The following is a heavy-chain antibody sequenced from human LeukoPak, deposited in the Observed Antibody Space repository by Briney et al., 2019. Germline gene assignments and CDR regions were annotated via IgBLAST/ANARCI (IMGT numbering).Heavy chain of an antibody. Sequence: GGSLRLSCAASGFTFSNAWMSWVRQAPGKGLEWVGRIKSKTDGCTTDYAAPVKGRFTISRDDSKNTLYLQMNSLKTEDTAVYYCTTPPYCSGGSCSPAYYNYYMDVWGKGTTVTVSS. V-gene: IGHV3-15*01. CDR3: TTPPYCSGGSCSPAYYNYYMDV. CDR2: IKSKTDGCTT. D-gene: IGHD2-15*01. CDR1: GFTFSNAW. J-gene: IGHJ6*03.